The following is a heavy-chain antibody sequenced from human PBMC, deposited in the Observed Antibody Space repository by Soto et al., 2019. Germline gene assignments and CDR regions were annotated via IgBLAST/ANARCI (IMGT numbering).Heavy chain of an antibody. J-gene: IGHJ1*01. CDR1: GFTVSSNY. CDR3: ARDRIAVAGNPESFQH. Sequence: EVQLVESGGGLVQPGGSLSFSWAASGFTVSSNYLSWVRQPPGKGLEWVSVIYRGGSTYYADSVKGRFTITRDNSKNTLYLQMNSLRAEDTAVYYCARDRIAVAGNPESFQHWGQGTLVTVSS. CDR2: IYRGGST. V-gene: IGHV3-66*01. D-gene: IGHD6-19*01.